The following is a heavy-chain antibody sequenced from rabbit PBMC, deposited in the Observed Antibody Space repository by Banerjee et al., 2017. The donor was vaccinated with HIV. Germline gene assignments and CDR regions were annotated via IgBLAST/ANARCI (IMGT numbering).Heavy chain of an antibody. CDR3: ARAGSDGYGYNL. J-gene: IGHJ4*01. CDR2: IYTSSGST. CDR1: GLDFSSYYY. Sequence: QSLEESGGDLVKPGASLTLTCTASGLDFSSYYYMCWVRQAPGKGPEWIACIYTSSGSTWYASWAKGRFTISKTSSTTVTLQMPSLTAADTATYFCARAGSDGYGYNLWGPGTLVTVS. D-gene: IGHD6-1*01. V-gene: IGHV1S40*01.